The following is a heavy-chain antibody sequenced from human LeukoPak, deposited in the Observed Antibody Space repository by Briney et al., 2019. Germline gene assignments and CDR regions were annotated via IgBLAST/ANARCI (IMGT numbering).Heavy chain of an antibody. Sequence: KPSETLSHTCAVYGGSFSGYYWSWIRQPPGKGLEWIGEINHSGSTNYNPSLKSRVTISVDTSKNQFSLKLSSVTAADTAVYYCARGRTTVVTQGYYGMDVWGQGTTVTVSS. V-gene: IGHV4-34*01. J-gene: IGHJ6*02. CDR1: GGSFSGYY. CDR2: INHSGST. CDR3: ARGRTTVVTQGYYGMDV. D-gene: IGHD4-23*01.